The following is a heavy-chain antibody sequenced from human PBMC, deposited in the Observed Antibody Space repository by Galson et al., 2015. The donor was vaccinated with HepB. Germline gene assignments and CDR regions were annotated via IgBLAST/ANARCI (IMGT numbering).Heavy chain of an antibody. J-gene: IGHJ4*02. D-gene: IGHD4-17*01. CDR1: GFTFSSYN. Sequence: SLRLSCAASGFTFSSYNMSWVRQAPGKGLEWVSSITGSRGYIYYADYADSVKGRFTISRDNAKNSLFLQMNSLRAEDTAVYYCARARHGDERIRLGFDYWGQGTLVTVSS. CDR3: ARARHGDERIRLGFDY. CDR2: ITGSRGYIYYA. V-gene: IGHV3-21*01.